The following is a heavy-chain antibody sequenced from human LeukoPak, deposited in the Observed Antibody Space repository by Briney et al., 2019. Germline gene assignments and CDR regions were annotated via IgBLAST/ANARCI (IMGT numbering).Heavy chain of an antibody. J-gene: IGHJ6*03. CDR3: ARVGVVVQYYFKQHYMDV. D-gene: IGHD3-22*01. V-gene: IGHV3-7*04. Sequence: GGSLRLSCAASGFTFSSYWMSWVRQAPGKGLEWVANIKQDGSEIYYVDYVKGRFTISRDNAKNSLYLQMNSLRAEDTAVYYCARVGVVVQYYFKQHYMDVWGKGTTVTISS. CDR2: IKQDGSEI. CDR1: GFTFSSYW.